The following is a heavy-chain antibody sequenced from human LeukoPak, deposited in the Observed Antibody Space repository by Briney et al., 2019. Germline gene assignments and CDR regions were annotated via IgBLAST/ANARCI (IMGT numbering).Heavy chain of an antibody. D-gene: IGHD4-17*01. CDR3: ATDGGDYLYYFDY. Sequence: TGRSLRLSCAASGFTFSSYSMNWVRQAPGKGLEWVSSISSSSSYIYYADSVKGRFTISRDNAKNSLYLQMNSLRAEDTAVYYCATDGGDYLYYFDYWGQGTLVTVSS. CDR1: GFTFSSYS. V-gene: IGHV3-21*01. CDR2: ISSSSSYI. J-gene: IGHJ4*02.